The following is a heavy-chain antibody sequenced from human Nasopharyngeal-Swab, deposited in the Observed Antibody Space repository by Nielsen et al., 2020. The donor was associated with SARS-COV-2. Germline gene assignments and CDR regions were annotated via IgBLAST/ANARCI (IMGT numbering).Heavy chain of an antibody. CDR2: IYYSGST. D-gene: IGHD5-18*01. CDR3: ARDPLQYSYGPIDY. J-gene: IGHJ4*02. Sequence: SETLSLTCTVSGGSISRSSYYWGWIRQPPGKGLEWIGSIYYSGSTYYNPSLKSRVTISVDTSKNQFSLKLSSVTVADTAVYYCARDPLQYSYGPIDYWGQGTLVTVSS. CDR1: GGSISRSSYY. V-gene: IGHV4-39*02.